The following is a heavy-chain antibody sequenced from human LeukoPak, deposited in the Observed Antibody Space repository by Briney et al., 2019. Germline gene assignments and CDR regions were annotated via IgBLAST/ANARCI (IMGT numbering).Heavy chain of an antibody. CDR2: IYYSGST. CDR1: GGSISSYY. CDR3: ARRPDCGGKPFDY. Sequence: SETLSLTCTVSGGSISSYYWSWIRQPPGKGLEWIGYIYYSGSTNYNPSLKSRVTISVDTSKNQFSLKLSSVTAADTAVYYCARRPDCGGKPFDYWGQGTLVTVSS. D-gene: IGHD4-23*01. J-gene: IGHJ4*02. V-gene: IGHV4-59*08.